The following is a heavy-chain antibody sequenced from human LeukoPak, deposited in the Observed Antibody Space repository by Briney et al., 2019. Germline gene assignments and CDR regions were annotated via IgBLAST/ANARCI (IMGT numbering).Heavy chain of an antibody. D-gene: IGHD3-10*01. V-gene: IGHV4-39*01. CDR1: GGSISSSTYY. CDR2: IHDSGST. J-gene: IGHJ4*02. CDR3: VRHRNSITLGRGVPGSCVDY. Sequence: SETLSLTCSVSGGSISSSTYYWGRLRQPPGKGLEWIGSIHDSGSTYYNPSLKSRGTISVDTSKNHLSLKLTSVTAADTAVYYCVRHRNSITLGRGVPGSCVDYWGQGTLVTVSS.